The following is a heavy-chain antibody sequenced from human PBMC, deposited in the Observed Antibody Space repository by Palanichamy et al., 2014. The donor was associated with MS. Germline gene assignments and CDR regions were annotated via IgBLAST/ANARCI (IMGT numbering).Heavy chain of an antibody. CDR1: GFTFTSYW. D-gene: IGHD5-24*01. Sequence: EVQLVESGGGLVQPGGCLRLSCAASGFTFTSYWMHWVRQAPGKGLVWVSRINSDGNTTTYADSVKGRFTISRDNAKNTVFLQMNTLRAEDSGMYYCAGGTDGSSSSRTFDNWGQGTLVTVSS. CDR2: INSDGNTT. V-gene: IGHV3-74*03. J-gene: IGHJ4*02. CDR3: AGGTDGSSSSRTFDN.